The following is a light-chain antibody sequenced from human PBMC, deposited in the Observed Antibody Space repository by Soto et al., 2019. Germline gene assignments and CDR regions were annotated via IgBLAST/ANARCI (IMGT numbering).Light chain of an antibody. V-gene: IGLV2-14*01. Sequence: QSALTQPASVSGSPGQSLTISCTGTSSDVGGYNFVSWYQQHPGKAPKLVIYEVSIRPSGISNHFSGSKSGNTASLTISGLQAEDEADYYCSSYTSITSLVVFGGGTKLTVL. CDR2: EVS. J-gene: IGLJ3*02. CDR3: SSYTSITSLVV. CDR1: SSDVGGYNF.